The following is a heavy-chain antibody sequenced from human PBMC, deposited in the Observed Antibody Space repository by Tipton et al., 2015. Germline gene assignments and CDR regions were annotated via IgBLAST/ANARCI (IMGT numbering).Heavy chain of an antibody. CDR3: ARAQTNFYDSSGFDWKFDL. CDR1: SGSISRSY. Sequence: TLSLTCTVSSGSISRSYWSWIRQPPGKGLEWIGYIFYDGSTNYNPSLKSRLTISVDTSKNQLSLQLRSVTPADTAVYYCARAQTNFYDSSGFDWKFDLWGRGALVTVSP. CDR2: IFYDGST. V-gene: IGHV4-59*01. J-gene: IGHJ2*01. D-gene: IGHD3-22*01.